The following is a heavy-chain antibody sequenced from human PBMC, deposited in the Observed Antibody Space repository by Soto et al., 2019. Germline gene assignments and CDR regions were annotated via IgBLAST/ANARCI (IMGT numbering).Heavy chain of an antibody. J-gene: IGHJ6*02. CDR3: ARGDSTDCSNGVCSFFYNHDMDV. V-gene: IGHV1-2*04. D-gene: IGHD2-8*01. Sequence: QVQLVQSGAEVQKPGASVKVSCKASGYSFTDYHIHWVRQAPGQGLEWLGRINPKSGGTSTAQKFQGWVTMTTDTSISTASRELTRLTSDDTAIYYCARGDSTDCSNGVCSFFYNHDMDVWGQGTTVTVSS. CDR2: INPKSGGT. CDR1: GYSFTDYH.